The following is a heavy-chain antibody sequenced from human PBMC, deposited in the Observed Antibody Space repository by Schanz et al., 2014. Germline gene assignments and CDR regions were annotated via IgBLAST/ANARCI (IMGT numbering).Heavy chain of an antibody. CDR1: GFTFSTYA. Sequence: EVQLVESGGGLVQPGGSLRLSCAASGFTFSTYAMNWVRQAPGKGLEWVSGISGSGGDTYYVDSVKGRFTVSRDNSSLPLSFLMNSLRADLPALSFSPLPPPAYTSTWYTYYFDYWGQGTLVTVSS. J-gene: IGHJ4*02. V-gene: IGHV3-23*04. CDR3: PLPPPAYTSTWYTYYFDY. CDR2: ISGSGGDT. D-gene: IGHD6-13*01.